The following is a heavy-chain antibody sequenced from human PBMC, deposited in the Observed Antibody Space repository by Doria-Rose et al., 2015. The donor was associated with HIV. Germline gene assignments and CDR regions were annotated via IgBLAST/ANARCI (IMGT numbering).Heavy chain of an antibody. D-gene: IGHD6-13*01. J-gene: IGHJ4*02. V-gene: IGHV2-26*01. Sequence: QITLKESGPVPVKPTETLTLTCTVSGVSLSSPGMGVSWIRQPPGKALEWLANIFSDDERSYKTSLKSRLTISRGTSKSQVVLTMTDMDPVDTATYYCVRIKSSRWYHKYYFDFWGQGTLVIVSA. CDR3: VRIKSSRWYHKYYFDF. CDR1: GVSLSSPGMG. CDR2: IFSDDER.